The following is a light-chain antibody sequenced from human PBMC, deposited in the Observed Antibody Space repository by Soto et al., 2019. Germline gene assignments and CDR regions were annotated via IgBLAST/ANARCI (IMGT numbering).Light chain of an antibody. J-gene: IGLJ1*01. Sequence: QSAQAQPASVXASPGQSITISCTGTSRDVGAYNSVSWYQQHTGKAPKVIIYEVSNRPSVVSNRFSASKSGKTASLTISVIQAEDEAHYYCSYFTTRTSFVFGTGTKVTVL. V-gene: IGLV2-14*01. CDR2: EVS. CDR1: SRDVGAYNS. CDR3: SYFTTRTSFV.